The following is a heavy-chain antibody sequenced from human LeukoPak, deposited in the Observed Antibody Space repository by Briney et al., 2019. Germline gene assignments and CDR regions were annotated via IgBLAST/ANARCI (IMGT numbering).Heavy chain of an antibody. V-gene: IGHV3-30-3*01. Sequence: GGSLRLSCEASGFIFSSYALHWVRQVPGVGLEWVAVISYDGTNKYYSDSVKGRFTISRDNSKNTLSLQMNSLRSDDTAVFYCARDPGLGYRSGWYHDYFDYWGQGTLVTVSS. J-gene: IGHJ4*02. D-gene: IGHD6-19*01. CDR3: ARDPGLGYRSGWYHDYFDY. CDR2: ISYDGTNK. CDR1: GFIFSSYA.